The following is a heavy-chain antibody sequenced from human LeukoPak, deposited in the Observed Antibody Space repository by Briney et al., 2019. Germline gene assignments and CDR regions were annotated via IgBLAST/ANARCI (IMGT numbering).Heavy chain of an antibody. CDR2: VFYSGST. CDR3: ARAYGSGSPSNWFDP. CDR1: GGSIXSGDYY. Sequence: QTLSLTCTVSGGSIXSGDYYWSWIRQPPGKGLEWIVYVFYSGSTYYNPSLKSRVTMSVDTSKHQFSLKLSSVTAADTAVYYCARAYGSGSPSNWFDPWGQGTLVTVSS. J-gene: IGHJ5*02. V-gene: IGHV4-30-4*01. D-gene: IGHD3-10*01.